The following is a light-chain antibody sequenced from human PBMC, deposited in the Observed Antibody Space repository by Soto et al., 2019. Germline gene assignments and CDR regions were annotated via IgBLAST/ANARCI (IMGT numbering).Light chain of an antibody. CDR3: SSKTSSSSPFV. J-gene: IGLJ1*01. Sequence: QSALTQPASVSGSPGQSITISCTGSTSDVGAYNYVSWYKHHPGQAPQLMIYEVSNRPSGVSNRFSGSKSGNTASLTISGLQADDEGDYHCSSKTSSSSPFVFGTGTKLTVL. CDR1: TSDVGAYNY. V-gene: IGLV2-14*01. CDR2: EVS.